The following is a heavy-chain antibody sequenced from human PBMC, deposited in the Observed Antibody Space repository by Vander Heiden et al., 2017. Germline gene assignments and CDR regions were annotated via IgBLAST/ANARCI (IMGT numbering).Heavy chain of an antibody. CDR1: GGSMGNYY. CDR2: IYTGGST. CDR3: VGNYYDSRGYYFIDS. V-gene: IGHV4-4*07. D-gene: IGHD3-22*01. Sequence: QVQLQESGPGLVRPSATLSLTCAVSGGSMGNYYWTWLRQPAGKALEWLGRIYTGGSTNYNPSLKSRVTISVATSKNQFSLKLTSVTAADTAVYYCVGNYYDSRGYYFIDSWGQGTLVTVS. J-gene: IGHJ4*02.